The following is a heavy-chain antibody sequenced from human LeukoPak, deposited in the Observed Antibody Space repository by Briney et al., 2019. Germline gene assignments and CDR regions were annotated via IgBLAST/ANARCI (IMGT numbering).Heavy chain of an antibody. CDR1: GFTFSNYG. V-gene: IGHV3-21*01. CDR3: ARGSSNYLFFKNFDY. J-gene: IGHJ4*02. D-gene: IGHD4-11*01. Sequence: PGGTLRLSCAASGFTFSNYGMSWVRQAPGKGLEWVSSISSSSSYIYYADSVKGRFTISRDNAKNSLYLQMNSLRAEDTAVYYCARGSSNYLFFKNFDYWGQGTLVTVSS. CDR2: ISSSSSYI.